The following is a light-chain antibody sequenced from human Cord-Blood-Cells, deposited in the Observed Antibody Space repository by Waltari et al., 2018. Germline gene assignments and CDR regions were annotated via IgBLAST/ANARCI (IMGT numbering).Light chain of an antibody. J-gene: IGKJ2*03. Sequence: EIVMTQSPATLSVSPGERATLSCRASQSVSSNLAWYQQKPGQAPRLLIYGASTRATGSPARFRGSGAGTEFTLTISSLQSEDFAVYYCQQYNNWYSFGQGTKLEIK. CDR2: GAS. V-gene: IGKV3-15*01. CDR1: QSVSSN. CDR3: QQYNNWYS.